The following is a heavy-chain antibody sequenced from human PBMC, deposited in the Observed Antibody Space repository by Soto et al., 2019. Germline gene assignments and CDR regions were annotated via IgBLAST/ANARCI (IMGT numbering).Heavy chain of an antibody. CDR2: IRSKAYGGTT. J-gene: IGHJ3*02. D-gene: IGHD4-17*01. CDR1: GFTFGDYA. V-gene: IGHV3-49*03. CDR3: TREGSYGDYERDFDI. Sequence: GGSLRLSCTASGFTFGDYAVSWFRQAPGKGLEWVGFIRSKAYGGTTEYAASVKGRFTISRDDSKSIAYLQMNSLKTEDTAVNYCTREGSYGDYERDFDIWGQGTMVTV.